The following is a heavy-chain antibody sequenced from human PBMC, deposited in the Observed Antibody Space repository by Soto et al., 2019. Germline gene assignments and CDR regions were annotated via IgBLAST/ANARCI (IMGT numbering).Heavy chain of an antibody. V-gene: IGHV3-7*01. D-gene: IGHD2-15*01. J-gene: IGHJ6*02. CDR2: IKQDGIEK. CDR3: ARDFPDSPPGMDV. Sequence: GGSLRLSGAASGFTFSYYWMSWVRQAPGKGLEWVANIKQDGIEKYYVDSVKGRFTISRENAKNSLYLQMNSLRAEDTAVYYCARDFPDSPPGMDVCGQGTTVTVSS. CDR1: GFTFSYYW.